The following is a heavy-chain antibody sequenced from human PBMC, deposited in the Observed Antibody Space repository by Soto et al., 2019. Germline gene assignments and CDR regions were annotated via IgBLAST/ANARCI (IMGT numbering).Heavy chain of an antibody. CDR1: GGSIRSSLYY. Sequence: SETLSLTCTVSGGSIRSSLYYWSWIRQPPGKGLEWIGYIFDSGITHYNPSLKSRVAMSVDTSKNQFSLNLTSVTAADTAVYFCACQFCSGGACFNWFDSWGHAPRVTVAS. V-gene: IGHV4-30-4*01. J-gene: IGHJ5*01. D-gene: IGHD2-21*02. CDR2: IFDSGIT. CDR3: ACQFCSGGACFNWFDS.